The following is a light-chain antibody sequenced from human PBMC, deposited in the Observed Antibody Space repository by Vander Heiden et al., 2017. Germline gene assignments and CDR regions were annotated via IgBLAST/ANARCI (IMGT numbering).Light chain of an antibody. V-gene: IGKV3-11*01. CDR1: QSVSSY. J-gene: IGKJ2*01. CDR2: DAS. Sequence: EIVLTQSPATLSLSPGERATLSCRASQSVSSYLAWYQQKPGQAPRLLIYDASNRATGIKARFSGSGDGTDVTLTISSREPEDFEVYYCQQQSNGLDVYTFGQGTKLEIK. CDR3: QQQSNGLDVYT.